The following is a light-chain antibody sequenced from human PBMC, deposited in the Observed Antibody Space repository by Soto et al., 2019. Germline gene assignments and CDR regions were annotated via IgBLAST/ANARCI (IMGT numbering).Light chain of an antibody. CDR2: DVS. CDR3: CSYAGSYTYV. Sequence: QSVLTQPASVSGSPGQSVPISCTGTSSDVGGYKYVSWYQQHPGKAPKLMIYDVSKRPSGVPDRFSGSKSGNTASLTISGLQAEDEADYYCCSYAGSYTYVFGTGTKVTVL. V-gene: IGLV2-11*01. J-gene: IGLJ1*01. CDR1: SSDVGGYKY.